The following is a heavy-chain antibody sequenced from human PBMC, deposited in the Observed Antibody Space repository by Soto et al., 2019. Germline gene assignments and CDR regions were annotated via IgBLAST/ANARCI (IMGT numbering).Heavy chain of an antibody. V-gene: IGHV4-59*01. J-gene: IGHJ5*02. Sequence: SETLSLTCSVSGGSISRYYWSWIRQPPGKGLEWIGYAYYSGDTGYTPSLQSRVTMAVDTPKNQVSLKLTSVTAADTAVYYCARDRSTYGGGGTGEVKENWFDPWGQGALVTVSS. CDR1: GGSISRYY. CDR2: AYYSGDT. D-gene: IGHD2-8*01. CDR3: ARDRSTYGGGGTGEVKENWFDP.